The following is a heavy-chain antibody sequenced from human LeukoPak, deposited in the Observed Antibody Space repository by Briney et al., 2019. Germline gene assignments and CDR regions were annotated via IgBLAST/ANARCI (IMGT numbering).Heavy chain of an antibody. Sequence: TGGSLRLSCAASGFNFSSYNMNWVRQAPGKGLEWVSYITSSSSGIYYADSVKGRFTISRDNAKNSLYLQMNSLRDEDTAVYYCVSGDFDYWGQGTLVTVSS. CDR1: GFNFSSYN. V-gene: IGHV3-48*02. J-gene: IGHJ4*02. CDR2: ITSSSSGI. D-gene: IGHD3-10*01. CDR3: VSGDFDY.